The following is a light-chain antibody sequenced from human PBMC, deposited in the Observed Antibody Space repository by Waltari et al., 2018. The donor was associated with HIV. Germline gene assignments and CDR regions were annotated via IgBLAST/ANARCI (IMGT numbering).Light chain of an antibody. J-gene: IGLJ2*01. CDR2: EVF. V-gene: IGLV2-8*01. Sequence: QSALTQPPSASGSPGQSVTISCTGKTSDVGAYNYVSWYQQHPGKAPKLMIYEVFKRPSVVPDRFSGSKCGKTASLTVSGLQAEDEADYYCTSYAGRNTLVFGGGTKLTVL. CDR3: TSYAGRNTLV. CDR1: TSDVGAYNY.